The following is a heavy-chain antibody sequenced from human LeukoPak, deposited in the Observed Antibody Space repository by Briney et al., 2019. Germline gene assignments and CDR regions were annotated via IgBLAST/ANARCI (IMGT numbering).Heavy chain of an antibody. CDR3: ARHCSGGSCYSYFDY. J-gene: IGHJ4*02. D-gene: IGHD2-15*01. CDR2: IYYSGST. V-gene: IGHV4-39*01. CDR1: GGSISSSSYY. Sequence: SETLSLTCTVSGGSISSSSYYWGWIRQPPGKGLEWIGSIYYSGSTYYNPSLKSRITISVDTAKSQFSLKLRSVTAADTAVYYCARHCSGGSCYSYFDYWGQGTLVTVSS.